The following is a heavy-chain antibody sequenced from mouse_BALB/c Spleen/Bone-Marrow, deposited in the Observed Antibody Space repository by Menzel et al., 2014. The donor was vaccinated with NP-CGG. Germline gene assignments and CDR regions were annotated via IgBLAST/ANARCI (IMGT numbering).Heavy chain of an antibody. CDR3: VRREYDNYGGCSY. D-gene: IGHD2-1*01. J-gene: IGHJ3*01. CDR2: IRSKSNNYAT. CDR1: GFTFNTHA. Sequence: DVMLVESGGGLVQPKGSLKLSCAASGFTFNTHAMNWVRQVPGKGLEWVARIRSKSNNYATYYADSVKDRFTIFRDDSQSKLYLQMNNLKTEDTAMYYCVRREYDNYGGCSYWGQGTRVTVSA. V-gene: IGHV10-1*02.